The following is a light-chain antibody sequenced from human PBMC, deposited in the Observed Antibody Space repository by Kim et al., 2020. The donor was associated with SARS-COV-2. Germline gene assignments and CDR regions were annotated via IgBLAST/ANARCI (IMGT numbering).Light chain of an antibody. CDR1: QSVSNRY. CDR2: GAS. V-gene: IGKV3-20*01. Sequence: APGERASLSRRASQSVSNRYLAWYQQKHGQAPTLLIYGASNRATGTPDRFSGSGSGTDFTLTISRLEPEDFAVYYCQQYDTSPLTFGGGTKVDIK. CDR3: QQYDTSPLT. J-gene: IGKJ4*01.